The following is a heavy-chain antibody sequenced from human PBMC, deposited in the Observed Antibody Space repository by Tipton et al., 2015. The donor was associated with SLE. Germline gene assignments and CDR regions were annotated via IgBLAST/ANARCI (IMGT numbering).Heavy chain of an antibody. Sequence: LRLSCSVYGDSLSGQYWSWIRQPPGKGLEWIGEVFRGGSTNYSPSLESRVTITVAMSKNQFSLRLIAVTAADTAVYYCARGCSSATCEPFYFFGMDVWGQGTTVTVSS. CDR3: ARGCSSATCEPFYFFGMDV. V-gene: IGHV4-34*01. CDR2: VFRGGST. CDR1: GDSLSGQY. D-gene: IGHD2-2*01. J-gene: IGHJ6*02.